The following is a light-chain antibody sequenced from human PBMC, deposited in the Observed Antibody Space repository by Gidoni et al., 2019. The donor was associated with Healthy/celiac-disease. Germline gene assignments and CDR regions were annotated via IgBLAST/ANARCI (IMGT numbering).Light chain of an antibody. V-gene: IGKV1-39*01. CDR2: AAS. J-gene: IGKJ2*01. CDR3: QQSYSTPYT. Sequence: DIQMTQSPSSLSASVGDRVTITCREIQSISSYLNWYQQKPGKAPKLLIYAASSLQSGVPSRFRGSGSGKDFTLTISSLQPEDFATYYCQQSYSTPYTFGQGTKLEIK. CDR1: QSISSY.